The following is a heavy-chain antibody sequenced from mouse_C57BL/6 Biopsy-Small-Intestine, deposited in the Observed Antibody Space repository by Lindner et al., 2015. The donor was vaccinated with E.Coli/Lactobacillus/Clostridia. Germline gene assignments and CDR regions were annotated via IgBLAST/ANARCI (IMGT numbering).Heavy chain of an antibody. V-gene: IGHV1-7*01. Sequence: VQLQESGAELAKPGASVKLSCKASGYTFTSYWMHWVKQRPGQSLEWIGYINPSSGYTKYNQKFNDKATLTADKSSSTAYMQLSSLTYEDPAVYFCARGRSGSPFDYWGQGTTLTVSS. CDR3: ARGRSGSPFDY. CDR1: GYTFTSYW. J-gene: IGHJ2*01. CDR2: INPSSGYT. D-gene: IGHD4-1*01.